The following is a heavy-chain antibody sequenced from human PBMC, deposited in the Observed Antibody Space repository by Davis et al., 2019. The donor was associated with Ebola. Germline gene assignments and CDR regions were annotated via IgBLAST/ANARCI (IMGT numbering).Heavy chain of an antibody. Sequence: GGSLRLSCAASGFTFSSYAMSWVRQAPGKGLEWVSAISGSGGSTYYADSVKGRFTISRDNAKNTLYLQMNRLGAEDTAFYYCAREWMIVVPAAIPDWFDPWGHGTLVTVSS. CDR1: GFTFSSYA. V-gene: IGHV3-23*01. CDR2: ISGSGGST. J-gene: IGHJ5*02. D-gene: IGHD2-2*02. CDR3: AREWMIVVPAAIPDWFDP.